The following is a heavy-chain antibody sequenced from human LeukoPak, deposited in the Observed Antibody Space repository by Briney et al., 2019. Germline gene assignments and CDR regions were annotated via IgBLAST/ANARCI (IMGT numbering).Heavy chain of an antibody. V-gene: IGHV4-59*01. CDR2: IYYSGST. D-gene: IGHD3-10*01. CDR1: GGSISSYY. Sequence: SETLSLTCTVSGGSISSYYWSWIRQPPGKGLEWIGYIYYSGSTNYNPSLKSRVTISVDTFKNQFSLKLSSVTAADTAVYYCARGKKYYGSGSYPPLVGMDVWGQGTTVTVSS. J-gene: IGHJ6*02. CDR3: ARGKKYYGSGSYPPLVGMDV.